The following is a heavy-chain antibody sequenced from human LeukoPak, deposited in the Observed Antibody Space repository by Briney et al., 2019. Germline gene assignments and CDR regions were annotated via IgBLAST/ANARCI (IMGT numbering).Heavy chain of an antibody. D-gene: IGHD6-13*01. CDR2: INPSGGST. J-gene: IGHJ4*02. CDR1: GYTFTSYY. V-gene: IGHV1-46*01. CDR3: ATGTDSSSWYYFDY. Sequence: ASVKVSCKASGYTFTSYYIHWVRQAPGQGLEWMGIINPSGGSTSYAQKSQGRVTMTRDMSTSTVYMELSSLRSEDTAMYYCATGTDSSSWYYFDYWGQGTLVTVSS.